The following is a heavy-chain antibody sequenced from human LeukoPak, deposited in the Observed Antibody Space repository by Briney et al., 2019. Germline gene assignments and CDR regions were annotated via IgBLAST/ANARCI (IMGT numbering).Heavy chain of an antibody. CDR1: GLSFSGYY. Sequence: PGGSLRLSCAVSGLSFSGYYMSWVRQAPGKGLEWVANINPDGSEKNYGDSVKGRFNISRDNAKNSLFLQMNSLRADDTAVFYCARVGVVTDDAFDIWGQGTLVTVSS. CDR3: ARVGVVTDDAFDI. D-gene: IGHD3-3*01. J-gene: IGHJ3*02. CDR2: INPDGSEK. V-gene: IGHV3-7*01.